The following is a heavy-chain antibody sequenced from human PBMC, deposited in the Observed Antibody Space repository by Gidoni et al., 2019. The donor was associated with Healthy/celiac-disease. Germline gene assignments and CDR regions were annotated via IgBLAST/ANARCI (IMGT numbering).Heavy chain of an antibody. CDR1: ALTFRNAG. J-gene: IGHJ3*02. V-gene: IGHV3-15*01. Sequence: EVQLVESGGGLVQPGGSLRLSCAASALTFRNAGMSWVRQAPGKGLEWVGRIKSKTDGGTTDYAAPVKGRFTISRDDSKNTLYLQMNSLKTEDTAVYYCTTDQVGPDAFDIWGQGTMVTVSS. CDR3: TTDQVGPDAFDI. CDR2: IKSKTDGGTT.